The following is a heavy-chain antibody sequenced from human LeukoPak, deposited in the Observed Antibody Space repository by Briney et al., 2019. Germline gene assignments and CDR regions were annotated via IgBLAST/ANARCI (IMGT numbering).Heavy chain of an antibody. V-gene: IGHV4-31*03. CDR2: IYYSGST. CDR3: ACTLYSSGYLNPTWYFDL. Sequence: PSQTLSLTCTVSGGSISSGGYYWSWIRQHPGKGLEWIGYIYYSGSTYYNPSLKSRVTISVDTSKNQFSLKLSSVTAADTAVYYCACTLYSSGYLNPTWYFDLWGRGTLVTVSS. D-gene: IGHD3-22*01. CDR1: GGSISSGGYY. J-gene: IGHJ2*01.